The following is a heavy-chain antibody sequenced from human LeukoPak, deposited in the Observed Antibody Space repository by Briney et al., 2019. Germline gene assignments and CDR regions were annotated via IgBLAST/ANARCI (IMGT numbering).Heavy chain of an antibody. V-gene: IGHV3-21*04. D-gene: IGHD3-3*01. CDR3: AKDFWSGYYPTY. Sequence: GGSLRLSCSASGFTFSSYAMHWVRQAPGKGLEWVSSISSNSSSYIYYADSVKGRFTISRDNSKNTLFLQMNSLRAEDTAVYYCAKDFWSGYYPTYWGQGTLVTVSS. J-gene: IGHJ4*02. CDR1: GFTFSSYA. CDR2: ISSNSSSYI.